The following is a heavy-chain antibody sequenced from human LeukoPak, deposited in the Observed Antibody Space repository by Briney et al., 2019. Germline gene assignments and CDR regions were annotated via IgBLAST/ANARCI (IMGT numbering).Heavy chain of an antibody. J-gene: IGHJ4*02. CDR3: TKGAGWLIDY. CDR1: GGSISPSY. Sequence: PSETLSLTCTFSGGSISPSYWSWIRQPPGKGLEWIGYIHDDGTTKYNPSLKGRVTISEDTSKNQFSLNLNSVTAADTAVYYCTKGAGWLIDYWGQGTLVTVSS. V-gene: IGHV4-59*01. D-gene: IGHD5-12*01. CDR2: IHDDGTT.